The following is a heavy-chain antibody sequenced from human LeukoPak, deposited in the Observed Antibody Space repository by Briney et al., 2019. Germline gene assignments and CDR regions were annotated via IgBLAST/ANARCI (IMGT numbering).Heavy chain of an antibody. J-gene: IGHJ4*02. CDR3: ATSKAYCGGDCYPFDY. D-gene: IGHD2-21*02. Sequence: GGSLRLSCAASGFTFSSYSMNWVRQAPGKGLEWVSSISSSSSYIYYADSVKGRFTISRDNAKDSLYLQMNSLRAEDTAVYYCATSKAYCGGDCYPFDYWGQETLVTVSS. V-gene: IGHV3-21*01. CDR2: ISSSSSYI. CDR1: GFTFSSYS.